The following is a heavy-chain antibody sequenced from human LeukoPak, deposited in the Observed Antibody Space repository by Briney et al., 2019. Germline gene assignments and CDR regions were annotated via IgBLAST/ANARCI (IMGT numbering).Heavy chain of an antibody. V-gene: IGHV4-38-2*02. CDR1: GYSISSGYY. D-gene: IGHD3-9*01. J-gene: IGHJ6*03. CDR3: ARDLVYYDILTGSVAAMDV. Sequence: SETLSLTCAVSGYSISSGYYWGWIRQPPGKGLEWIGSIYHSGSTYYNPSLKSRVTISVDTSKNQSSLKLSSVTAADTAVYYCARDLVYYDILTGSVAAMDVWGKGTTVTVSS. CDR2: IYHSGST.